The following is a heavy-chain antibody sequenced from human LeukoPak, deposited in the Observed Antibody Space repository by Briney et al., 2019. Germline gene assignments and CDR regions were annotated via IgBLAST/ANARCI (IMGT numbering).Heavy chain of an antibody. Sequence: GASVKVSCKASGYTFASYAMHWVRQAPEQRLEWMGWILAGNGNTKCSQRFQGRVTITRDTSARTAYMELSSLKSEDTAVYYCARALGIVYSRPFDYWGQGTLVTVSS. V-gene: IGHV1-3*01. CDR3: ARALGIVYSRPFDY. CDR2: ILAGNGNT. D-gene: IGHD3-22*01. CDR1: GYTFASYA. J-gene: IGHJ4*02.